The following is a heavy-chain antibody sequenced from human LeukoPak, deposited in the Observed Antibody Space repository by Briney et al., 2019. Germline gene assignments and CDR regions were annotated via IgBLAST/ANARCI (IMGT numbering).Heavy chain of an antibody. J-gene: IGHJ4*02. CDR2: IYYSGST. Sequence: KPSETLSLTCTVSGGSISSYYRSWIRQPPGKGQEWIGYIYYSGSTNYNPSLKSRVTISVDTSKNQFSLKLSSVTAADTAVYYCARLREYYFDYWGQGTLVTVSS. D-gene: IGHD3-10*01. V-gene: IGHV4-59*08. CDR3: ARLREYYFDY. CDR1: GGSISSYY.